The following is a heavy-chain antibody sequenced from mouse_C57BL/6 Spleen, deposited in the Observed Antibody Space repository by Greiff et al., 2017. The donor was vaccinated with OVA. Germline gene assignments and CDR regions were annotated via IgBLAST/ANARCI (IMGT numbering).Heavy chain of an antibody. CDR3: ARHEAGYDYDVSYAMDY. CDR2: FYPGSGSI. J-gene: IGHJ4*01. D-gene: IGHD2-4*01. CDR1: GYTFTEYT. V-gene: IGHV1-62-2*01. Sequence: VQLQQSGAELVKPGASVKLSCKASGYTFTEYTIHWVKQRSGQGLEWIGWFYPGSGSIKYNEKFKDKATLTADKSSSTVYMELSRLTSEDSAVYFCARHEAGYDYDVSYAMDYWGQGTSVTVSS.